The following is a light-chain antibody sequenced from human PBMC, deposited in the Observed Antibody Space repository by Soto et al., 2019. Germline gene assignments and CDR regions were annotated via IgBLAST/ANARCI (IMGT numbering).Light chain of an antibody. CDR1: QNVNNK. CDR3: QQYKNWPPVYT. J-gene: IGKJ2*01. Sequence: EIVMTQSPATLSVTRGERATLSCRASQNVNNKLAWYQQKPGQAPRLLIYDASTRATGVPARFSGSGSGADFTLTISRLQSEDFAIYYCQQYKNWPPVYTFGQGTKLEIK. CDR2: DAS. V-gene: IGKV3D-15*01.